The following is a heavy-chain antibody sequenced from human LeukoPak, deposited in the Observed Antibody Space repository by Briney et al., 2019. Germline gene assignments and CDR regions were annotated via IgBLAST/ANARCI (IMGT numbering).Heavy chain of an antibody. J-gene: IGHJ6*04. V-gene: IGHV3-21*01. CDR1: GFTFSSHS. CDR3: ADLDITMVGGV. CDR2: ITSSSRYI. D-gene: IGHD3-10*02. Sequence: GGSLRLSCVASGFTFSSHSMSWVRQAPGKGLEWISSITSSSRYIYYADSVKGRFTISRDNAKNSLFLQMNSLRAEDTAVYYCADLDITMVGGVWGKGTTVTISS.